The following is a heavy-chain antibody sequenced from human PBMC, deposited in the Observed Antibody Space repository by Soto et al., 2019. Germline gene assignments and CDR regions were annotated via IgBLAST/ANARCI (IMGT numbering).Heavy chain of an antibody. CDR3: ARDRGASGTTVVNTPLDYYYYGMDV. J-gene: IGHJ6*02. Sequence: XGSLRLACAASGLTVSSYGRHWVRQAPGKGLEWVAVICYDGSNKYYADSVKGRFTISRDNSKNTLYLQMNSLRAEDTAVYYCARDRGASGTTVVNTPLDYYYYGMDVWGQGTTVTVSS. CDR1: GLTVSSYG. CDR2: ICYDGSNK. V-gene: IGHV3-33*01. D-gene: IGHD4-17*01.